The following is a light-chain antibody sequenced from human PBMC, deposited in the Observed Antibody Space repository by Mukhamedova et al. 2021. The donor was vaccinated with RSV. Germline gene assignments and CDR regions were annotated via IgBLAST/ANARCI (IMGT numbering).Light chain of an antibody. V-gene: IGLV1-44*01. J-gene: IGLJ1*01. CDR2: RDT. CDR3: AAADDSLSGLYV. Sequence: LISRDTERPSGVPDRFSGSKSGTSASLAISGLQAEDEGDYFCAAADDSLSGLYVFGTGTKLTVL.